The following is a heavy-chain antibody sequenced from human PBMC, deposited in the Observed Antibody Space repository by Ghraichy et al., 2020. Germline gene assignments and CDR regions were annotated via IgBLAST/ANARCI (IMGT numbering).Heavy chain of an antibody. CDR2: IYYSGST. CDR3: ARVYRGYRTFDY. J-gene: IGHJ4*02. V-gene: IGHV4-31*03. Sequence: SLNISCTVSGGSISSGGYYWSWIRQHPGKGLEWIGYIYYSGSTYYNPSLKSRVTISVDTSKNQFSLKLSSVTAADTAVYYCARVYRGYRTFDYWGQGTLVTVSS. CDR1: GGSISSGGYY. D-gene: IGHD5-18*01.